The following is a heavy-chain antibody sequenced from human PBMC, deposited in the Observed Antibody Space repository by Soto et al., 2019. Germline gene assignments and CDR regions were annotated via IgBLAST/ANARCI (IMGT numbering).Heavy chain of an antibody. V-gene: IGHV3-21*01. Sequence: EVQLVESGGGLVKPGGSLRLSCAASGFTFSSYSMNWVRQAPGKGLEWVSSISSSSSYIYYADSVKGRFTISRDNAKNSMYLQMNSLRGEDTAVYYCGRGKYYDFWSGYRPNDAFDIWGQGTMVTVSS. CDR3: GRGKYYDFWSGYRPNDAFDI. D-gene: IGHD3-3*01. CDR2: ISSSSSYI. CDR1: GFTFSSYS. J-gene: IGHJ3*02.